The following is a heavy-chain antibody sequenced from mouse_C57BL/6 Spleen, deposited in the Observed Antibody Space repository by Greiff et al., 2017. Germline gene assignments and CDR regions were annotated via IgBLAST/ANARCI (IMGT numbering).Heavy chain of an antibody. CDR1: GYTFTDYY. CDR2: IYPGSGNT. D-gene: IGHD1-1*01. J-gene: IGHJ1*03. Sequence: QVQLQQSGAELVRPGASVKLSCKASGYTFTDYYINWVKQRPGQGLEWIARIYPGSGNTYYNEKFKGKATLTAEKSSSTAYMQLSSLTSEDSAVYFCAREILDYYGSSRYFDVWGTGTTVTVSS. CDR3: AREILDYYGSSRYFDV. V-gene: IGHV1-76*01.